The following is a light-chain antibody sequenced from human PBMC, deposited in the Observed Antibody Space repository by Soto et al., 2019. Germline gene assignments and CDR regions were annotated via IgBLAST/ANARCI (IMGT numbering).Light chain of an antibody. V-gene: IGKV1-39*01. CDR1: QNIIFY. Sequence: DIQMTQSPSSLSASVGDRVTITCRASQNIIFYLNWYQQRIGKSPKLLIYAASNLQSGVPSRFSGSGSGTDFTLTISNPQPEDFATYFCHQSYTTPVYSFGQGTKLEIK. CDR3: HQSYTTPVYS. CDR2: AAS. J-gene: IGKJ2*01.